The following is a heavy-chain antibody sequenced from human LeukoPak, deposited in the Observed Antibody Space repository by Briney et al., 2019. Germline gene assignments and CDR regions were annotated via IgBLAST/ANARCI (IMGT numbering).Heavy chain of an antibody. CDR2: IIPIFGTA. Sequence: SVKVSCKASGGTFSSYAISWVRQAPGQGPEWMGGIIPIFGTANYAQKFQGRVTITADESTSTAYMELSSLRSEDTAVYYCARVGSVVPATRGYYYYYGMDVWGQGTTVTVSS. CDR1: GGTFSSYA. J-gene: IGHJ6*02. D-gene: IGHD2-2*01. V-gene: IGHV1-69*13. CDR3: ARVGSVVPATRGYYYYYGMDV.